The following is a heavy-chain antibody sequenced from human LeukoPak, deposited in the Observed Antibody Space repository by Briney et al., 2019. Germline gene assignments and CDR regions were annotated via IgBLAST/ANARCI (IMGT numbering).Heavy chain of an antibody. Sequence: GGSLRLSCAASGFTFRSYGMHWVRQAPGKGLEWVTFIRYDGSNKYYADSVKGRFTISRDNSKNTLYLQMNSLRAEDTAVYYCAKDRSGSYYGLDAFDIWGQGTMVTVSS. CDR2: IRYDGSNK. V-gene: IGHV3-30*02. J-gene: IGHJ3*02. D-gene: IGHD1-26*01. CDR1: GFTFRSYG. CDR3: AKDRSGSYYGLDAFDI.